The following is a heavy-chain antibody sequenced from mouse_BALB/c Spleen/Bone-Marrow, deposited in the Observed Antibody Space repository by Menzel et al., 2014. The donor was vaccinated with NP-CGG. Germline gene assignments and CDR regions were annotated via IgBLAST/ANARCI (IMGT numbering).Heavy chain of an antibody. J-gene: IGHJ2*01. D-gene: IGHD2-14*01. Sequence: EVKLVESGAELVKPGASVKLSCTASGFNIKDTYMHWVKQRPEQGLEWIGRIDPANGNTKYDPKFQGKATITADTSSNTAYLQLSSLTSEDTAVYCCARWDYRYDYWGQGTTLTVSS. V-gene: IGHV14-3*02. CDR2: IDPANGNT. CDR1: GFNIKDTY. CDR3: ARWDYRYDY.